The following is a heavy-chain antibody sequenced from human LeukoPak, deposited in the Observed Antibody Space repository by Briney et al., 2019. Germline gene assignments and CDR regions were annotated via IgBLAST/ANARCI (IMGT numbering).Heavy chain of an antibody. V-gene: IGHV3-53*01. J-gene: IGHJ4*02. CDR3: ARALLFRDGYNHGFDY. CDR1: GFTVSSSY. D-gene: IGHD5-24*01. Sequence: GGSLRLSCAASGFTVSSSYMSWVRQAPGKGLEWVSVIRSDGTTAYADSVKGRFTISRDTSRNTLYLQMNSLRAEDTAVYYCARALLFRDGYNHGFDYWGQGALVTVSS. CDR2: IRSDGTT.